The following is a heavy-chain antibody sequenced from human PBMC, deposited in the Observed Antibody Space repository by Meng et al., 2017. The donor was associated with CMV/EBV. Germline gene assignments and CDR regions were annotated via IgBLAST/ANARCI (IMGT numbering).Heavy chain of an antibody. Sequence: GESLKISCAASGFTFSSYWMHWVRQAPGKGLVWVSRINSDGSSTSYADSVKGRFTISRDNAKNTLYLQMNSLRAEDTAVYYCARPLWSGYYYGMDVWGQGTTVTVS. J-gene: IGHJ6*02. D-gene: IGHD3-3*01. V-gene: IGHV3-74*01. CDR2: INSDGSST. CDR3: ARPLWSGYYYGMDV. CDR1: GFTFSSYW.